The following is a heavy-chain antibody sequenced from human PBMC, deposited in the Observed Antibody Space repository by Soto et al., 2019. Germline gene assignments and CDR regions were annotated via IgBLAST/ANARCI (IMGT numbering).Heavy chain of an antibody. CDR1: GYSISSGYY. J-gene: IGHJ3*02. CDR2: IYHSGST. D-gene: IGHD5-12*01. V-gene: IGHV4-38-2*01. CDR3: ARVAYSGYDWAAFDI. Sequence: TSETLSLTCAVSGYSISSGYYWGWIRQPPGKGLEWIGSIYHSGSTYYNPSLKSRVTISVDTSKNQFSLKLSSVTAADTAVYYCARVAYSGYDWAAFDIWGQGTMVTVSS.